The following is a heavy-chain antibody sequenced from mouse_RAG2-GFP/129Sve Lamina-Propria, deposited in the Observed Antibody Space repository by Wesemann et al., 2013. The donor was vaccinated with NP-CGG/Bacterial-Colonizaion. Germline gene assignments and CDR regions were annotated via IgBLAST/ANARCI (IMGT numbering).Heavy chain of an antibody. CDR1: GFTFSSYG. CDR3: ARHLDGYYNY. V-gene: IGHV5-6*03. D-gene: IGHD2-3*01. CDR2: ISSGGSYT. J-gene: IGHJ2*01. Sequence: EVKLLQSGGGLVQPGGSLKLSCAASGFTFSSYGMSWVRQTPDKRLEWVATISSGGSYTYYPDSVKGRFTISRDNAKNTLYLQMSSLKSEDTAMYYCARHLDGYYNYWGQGTTLTVSS.